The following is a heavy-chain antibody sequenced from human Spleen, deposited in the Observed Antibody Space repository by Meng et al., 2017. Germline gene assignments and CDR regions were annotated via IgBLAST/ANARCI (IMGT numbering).Heavy chain of an antibody. D-gene: IGHD2-15*01. Sequence: GSLRLSCAVSGGSISSVNWWSWVRQSPGKGLEWIGEIYRSGSTSYNPSLKSRIAISVDKPKNQFSLTLTSVTAADTAVYYCTRSEYCCLGYWGQGTLVTVSS. CDR2: IYRSGST. CDR3: TRSEYCCLGY. V-gene: IGHV4-4*02. J-gene: IGHJ4*02. CDR1: GGSISSVNW.